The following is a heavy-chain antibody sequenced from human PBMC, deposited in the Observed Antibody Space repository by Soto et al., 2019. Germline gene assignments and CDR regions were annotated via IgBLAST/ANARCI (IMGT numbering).Heavy chain of an antibody. V-gene: IGHV4-59*12. CDR2: IYYSGST. J-gene: IGHJ4*02. CDR3: ARDYYYGSGSYYIDY. Sequence: SETLSLTCTVSGGSISSYYWSWIRQPPGKGLEWIGYIYYSGSTNYNPSLKSRVTISVDTSKNQFSLKLSSVTAADTAVYYCARDYYYGSGSYYIDYWGQGTLVTVSS. CDR1: GGSISSYY. D-gene: IGHD3-10*01.